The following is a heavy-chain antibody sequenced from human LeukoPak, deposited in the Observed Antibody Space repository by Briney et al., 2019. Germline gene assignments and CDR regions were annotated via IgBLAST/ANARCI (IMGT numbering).Heavy chain of an antibody. CDR2: VTYSGDT. D-gene: IGHD1-26*01. J-gene: IGHJ5*01. Sequence: SETLSLTFTVSGDSISSYYWTWIRQPPGKGLEWIGYVTYSGDTNYRPSLKSRVTFSLSTSNNQSSLKPSSVTAADTAVYYCARRAVGTTTFWFDPWGQGTLVTVSS. CDR3: ARRAVGTTTFWFDP. V-gene: IGHV4-59*08. CDR1: GDSISSYY.